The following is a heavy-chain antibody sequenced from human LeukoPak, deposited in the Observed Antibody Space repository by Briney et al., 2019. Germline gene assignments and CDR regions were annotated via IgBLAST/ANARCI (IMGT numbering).Heavy chain of an antibody. D-gene: IGHD5-18*01. Sequence: SETLFLTCTVSGGSISSYYWSWIRQPPGKGLEWIGYINYSGSTNYNPSLKSRVTISVDTSKNQFSLKLSSVTAADTAVYYCARTTEGGYTYDYFYYYYMDVWGKGTTVTISS. CDR2: INYSGST. CDR1: GGSISSYY. V-gene: IGHV4-59*01. J-gene: IGHJ6*03. CDR3: ARTTEGGYTYDYFYYYYMDV.